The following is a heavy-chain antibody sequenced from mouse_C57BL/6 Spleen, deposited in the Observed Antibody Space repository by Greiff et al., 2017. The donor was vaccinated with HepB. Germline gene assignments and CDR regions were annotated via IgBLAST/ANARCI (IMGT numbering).Heavy chain of an antibody. V-gene: IGHV1-55*01. CDR1: GYTFPSYW. CDR2: IYPGSGST. Sequence: VQLQQPGAELVKPGASVKMSCKASGYTFPSYWITWVKQRPGQGLEWIGDIYPGSGSTNYNEKFKSKATLTVDTSSSTAYMQLSSLTSEDSAVYYCARIPSYYYGSSYSFDYWGQGTTLTVSS. J-gene: IGHJ2*01. CDR3: ARIPSYYYGSSYSFDY. D-gene: IGHD1-1*01.